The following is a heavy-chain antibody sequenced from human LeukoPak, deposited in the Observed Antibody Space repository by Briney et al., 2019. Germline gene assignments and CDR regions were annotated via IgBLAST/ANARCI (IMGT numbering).Heavy chain of an antibody. Sequence: GGSLRLSCVASGFTFSSYWMHWVRQAPGKGLVWVSRINTDGSTTSYADSVKGRFTISRDNAKNTLYLQMNSLRADDTAVYYCARDKWGDWKPQVPFDSWGQGTLVTVSS. V-gene: IGHV3-74*01. CDR3: ARDKWGDWKPQVPFDS. CDR1: GFTFSSYW. J-gene: IGHJ4*02. D-gene: IGHD1-1*01. CDR2: INTDGSTT.